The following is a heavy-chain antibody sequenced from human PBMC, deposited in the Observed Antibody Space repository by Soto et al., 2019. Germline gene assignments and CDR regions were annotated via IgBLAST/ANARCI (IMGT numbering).Heavy chain of an antibody. Sequence: SETLSLTCAVSGGCISSSNWWSWVRQPPGKGLEWIGEIYHSGNTNYNPSLKSRVTMAVDKSRNQFSLKLSSVTAADTAVYYCARRWGEGRVDYWGQGTLVTVSS. CDR3: ARRWGEGRVDY. CDR1: GGCISSSNW. D-gene: IGHD3-10*01. V-gene: IGHV4-4*02. J-gene: IGHJ4*02. CDR2: IYHSGNT.